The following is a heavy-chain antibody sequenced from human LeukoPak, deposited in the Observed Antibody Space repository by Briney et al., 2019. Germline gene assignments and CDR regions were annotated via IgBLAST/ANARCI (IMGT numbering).Heavy chain of an antibody. CDR3: ARMTPDSPSFDY. V-gene: IGHV2-70*11. D-gene: IGHD1-14*01. CDR1: GFALNTLKMW. J-gene: IGHJ4*02. Sequence: SGPALLKPTHTLTLTCAFSGFALNTLKMWVFWIPQPPVKAVEWPTRIDWDDERCYTPSLKTRLSVCKYTAQNQVVLTMTNMDPVDTPTYYCARMTPDSPSFDYWGQGTLVTASS. CDR2: IDWDDER.